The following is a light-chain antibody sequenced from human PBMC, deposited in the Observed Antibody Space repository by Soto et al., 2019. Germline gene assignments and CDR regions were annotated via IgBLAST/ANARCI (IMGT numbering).Light chain of an antibody. V-gene: IGKV3-11*01. J-gene: IGKJ2*01. CDR2: DAS. Sequence: EIVLTQSPATLSLSPGERATLSCRASQSVSSYLAWYQQKPGQAPRLLIYDASNRATGIPARFSGVGSGTGSTITITGLAPEDVAVYYCQHRFNWPRFTFRQGTKLEIK. CDR3: QHRFNWPRFT. CDR1: QSVSSY.